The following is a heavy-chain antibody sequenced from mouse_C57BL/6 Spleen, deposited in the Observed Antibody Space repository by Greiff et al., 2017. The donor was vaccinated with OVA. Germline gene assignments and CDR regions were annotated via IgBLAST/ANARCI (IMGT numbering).Heavy chain of an antibody. D-gene: IGHD1-1*01. CDR1: GYSFTGYY. J-gene: IGHJ2*01. CDR2: INPSTGGT. V-gene: IGHV1-42*01. CDR3: ARDYGSSYDFDY. Sequence: EVQLQQSGPELVKPGASVKISCKASGYSFTGYYMNWVKQSPEKSLEWIGEINPSTGGTTYNQKFKAKATLTVDKSSSTAYMQLKSLTSEDSAVYYCARDYGSSYDFDYWGQGTTLTGSS.